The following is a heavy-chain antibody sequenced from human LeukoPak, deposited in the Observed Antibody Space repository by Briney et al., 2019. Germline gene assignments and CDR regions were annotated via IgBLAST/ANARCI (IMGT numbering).Heavy chain of an antibody. Sequence: ASVKVSCKASGYTFTGYYMHWVRQAPGQGLEWMGWINPNSGGTNYAQKFQGRVTMTRDTSISTAYMELSRLRSHNTAVYYCARASYYYGSGSYNYWGQGTLVTVSS. D-gene: IGHD3-10*01. CDR1: GYTFTGYY. V-gene: IGHV1-2*02. CDR3: ARASYYYGSGSYNY. CDR2: INPNSGGT. J-gene: IGHJ4*02.